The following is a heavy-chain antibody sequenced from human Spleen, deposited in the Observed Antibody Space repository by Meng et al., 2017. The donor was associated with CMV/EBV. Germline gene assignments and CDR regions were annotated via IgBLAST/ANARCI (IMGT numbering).Heavy chain of an antibody. V-gene: IGHV3-30-3*01. CDR1: GFTFSSYA. CDR3: ARGEGLRATLDY. J-gene: IGHJ4*02. CDR2: ISYDGSNK. Sequence: QRVASGGGVVQPGRPLRLSCAASGFTFSSYAMHWVRQAPGKGLEVVAVISYDGSNKYYADSVKGRFTISRDNSKNTLYLQMNSLRAEDTAVYYCARGEGLRATLDYWGQGTLVTVSS. D-gene: IGHD2-15*01.